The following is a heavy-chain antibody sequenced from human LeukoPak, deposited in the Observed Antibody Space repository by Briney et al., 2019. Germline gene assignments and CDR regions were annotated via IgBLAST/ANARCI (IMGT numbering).Heavy chain of an antibody. V-gene: IGHV1-69*01. J-gene: IGHJ1*01. CDR3: AREVIVHHPAFGD. D-gene: IGHD2-15*01. Sequence: SVKVSCKTSGDSFTTYSISWVRQAPGQGLEWMGDIAPMFEKANYARKFQGRVTMTADQSTSTVYMELSSLESDDTAIYYCAREVIVHHPAFGDWGQGTHGTVSS. CDR1: GDSFTTYS. CDR2: IAPMFEKA.